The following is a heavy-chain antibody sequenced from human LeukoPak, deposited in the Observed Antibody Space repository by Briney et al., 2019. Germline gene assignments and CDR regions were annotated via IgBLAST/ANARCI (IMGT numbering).Heavy chain of an antibody. CDR2: IRYDGSEG. V-gene: IGHV3-30*02. Sequence: GGSLRLSCAASGFTFSTYGMHWVRQAPGKGLDWVAFIRYDGSEGYYADSVKDRFTVSRDNSKNRMYLQMNSLRAEDTAIYYCVKVGYGWYGADYWGQGTLVTVSS. D-gene: IGHD6-19*01. CDR3: VKVGYGWYGADY. J-gene: IGHJ4*02. CDR1: GFTFSTYG.